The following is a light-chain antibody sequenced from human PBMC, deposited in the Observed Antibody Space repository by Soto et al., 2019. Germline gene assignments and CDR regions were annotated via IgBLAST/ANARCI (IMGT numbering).Light chain of an antibody. CDR2: EVS. J-gene: IGLJ1*01. CDR3: ISYTLNSIPYV. Sequence: QSALTQPASVSGSPGQSITISCTGTSSDIGGYNYVSWYQQHPGRAPKLIIYEVSYRPSGSSNRFSGSKSGNTASLTISVLQAEDEADYYCISYTLNSIPYVFGTGTKLTVL. V-gene: IGLV2-14*01. CDR1: SSDIGGYNY.